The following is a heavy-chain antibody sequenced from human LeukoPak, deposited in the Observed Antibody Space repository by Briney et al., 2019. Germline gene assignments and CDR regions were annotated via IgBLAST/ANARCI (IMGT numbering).Heavy chain of an antibody. D-gene: IGHD3-16*01. J-gene: IGHJ5*02. CDR1: GGTFSSYA. Sequence: GASVKVSCKASGGTFSSYAISWVRQAPGQGLEWMGGIIPIFGTANYAQKFQGRVTITADESTSTAYMELSSLRSEDTAVYYRARDLRNYDYVWGSYNWFDPWGQGTLVTVSS. V-gene: IGHV1-69*13. CDR2: IIPIFGTA. CDR3: ARDLRNYDYVWGSYNWFDP.